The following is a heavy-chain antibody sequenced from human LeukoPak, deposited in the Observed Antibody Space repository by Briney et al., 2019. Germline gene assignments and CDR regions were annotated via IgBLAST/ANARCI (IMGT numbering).Heavy chain of an antibody. V-gene: IGHV1-69*05. CDR3: ARGRCHIAARDYYYYMDV. J-gene: IGHJ6*03. D-gene: IGHD6-6*01. CDR1: GGTFSSYA. Sequence: SVKVSCKASGGTFSSYAISWVRQAPGQGLEWMGRIIPIFGTANYAQKFQGRVTITTDESTSTAYMELNILRTEDTAVNYCARGRCHIAARDYYYYMDVWGKGTTVTVSS. CDR2: IIPIFGTA.